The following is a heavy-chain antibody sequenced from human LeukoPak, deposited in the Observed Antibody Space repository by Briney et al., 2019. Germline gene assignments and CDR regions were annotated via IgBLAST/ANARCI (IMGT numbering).Heavy chain of an antibody. CDR3: ARGDDYVFNY. V-gene: IGHV3-53*01. Sequence: GGSLRLSCAAPGFTVSNSYMSWVRQAPGKGLEWVSVIHSGGSTYYADSVKGRFTISRDNSKNTLYLQMNSLRAEDTAVYYCARGDDYVFNYWGQGTLVTVSS. J-gene: IGHJ4*02. D-gene: IGHD3-16*01. CDR1: GFTVSNSY. CDR2: IHSGGST.